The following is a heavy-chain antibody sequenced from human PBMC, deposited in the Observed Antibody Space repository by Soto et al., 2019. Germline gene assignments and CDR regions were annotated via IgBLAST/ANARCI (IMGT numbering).Heavy chain of an antibody. CDR3: AKDSVSHPVPHPPVTDGTLLALDY. V-gene: IGHV3-23*01. J-gene: IGHJ4*02. CDR2: ISGSGGST. D-gene: IGHD4-17*01. CDR1: GFTFSSYA. Sequence: PGGSLRLSCAASGFTFSSYAMSWVRQAPGKGLEWVSAISGSGGSTYYADSVKGRFTISRDNSKNTLYLQMNSLRAEDTAVYYCAKDSVSHPVPHPPVTDGTLLALDYWGQGTLVTVSS.